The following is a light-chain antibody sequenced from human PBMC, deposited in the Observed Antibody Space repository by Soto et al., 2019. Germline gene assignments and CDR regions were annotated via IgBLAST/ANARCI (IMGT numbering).Light chain of an antibody. CDR2: KAS. J-gene: IGKJ2*01. V-gene: IGKV1-5*03. CDR1: QSIGTW. CDR3: QQYSSFPYT. Sequence: DIQMTQSPSTLATSVGDRVTITCRASQSIGTWLAWYQQIPGKAPKLLISKASTLESGVPSRFSGSGSGTEFTLTISSLQPDDFVTYYCQQYSSFPYTFGRGTNLE.